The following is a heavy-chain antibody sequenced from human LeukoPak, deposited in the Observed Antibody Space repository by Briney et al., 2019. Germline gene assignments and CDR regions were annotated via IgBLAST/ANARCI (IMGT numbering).Heavy chain of an antibody. CDR1: GYTLTELS. V-gene: IGHV1-24*01. J-gene: IGHJ4*02. D-gene: IGHD3-10*01. CDR2: FDPEDGET. CDR3: ARDGDYYGSGSYRSHFDY. Sequence: VASVKVSCKVSGYTLTELSMHWVRQAPGKGLEWMGGFDPEDGETIYAQKFQGRVTMTEDTSTDTAYMELSSLRSEDTAVYYCARDGDYYGSGSYRSHFDYWGQGTLVTVSS.